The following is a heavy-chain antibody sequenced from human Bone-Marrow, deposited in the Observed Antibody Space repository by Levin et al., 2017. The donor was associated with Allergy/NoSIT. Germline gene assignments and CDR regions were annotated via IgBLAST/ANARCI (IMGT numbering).Heavy chain of an antibody. J-gene: IGHJ6*03. V-gene: IGHV1-69*01. CDR3: ARGGCTGGVCQYYYYYYMDV. CDR1: GGTFSSYA. CDR2: IIPIFGTA. Sequence: PGGSLRLSCKASGGTFSSYAISWVRQAPGQGLEWMGGIIPIFGTANYAQKFQGRVTITADESTSTAYMELSSLRSEDTAVYYCARGGCTGGVCQYYYYYYMDVWGKGTTVTVSS. D-gene: IGHD2-8*02.